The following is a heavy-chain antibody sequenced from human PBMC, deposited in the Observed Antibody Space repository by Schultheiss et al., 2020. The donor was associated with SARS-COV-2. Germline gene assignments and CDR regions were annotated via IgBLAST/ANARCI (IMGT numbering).Heavy chain of an antibody. D-gene: IGHD3-22*01. CDR3: ARDPLDYYDSLGAFDI. CDR1: GFTFRSYS. Sequence: GGSLRLSCAASGFTFRSYSMNWVRQAPGKGLEWVSSISSSSSYIYYADSVKGRFTISRDNAKNSLYLQMNSLRAEDTAVYYCARDPLDYYDSLGAFDIWGQGTMVTVSS. J-gene: IGHJ3*02. V-gene: IGHV3-21*01. CDR2: ISSSSSYI.